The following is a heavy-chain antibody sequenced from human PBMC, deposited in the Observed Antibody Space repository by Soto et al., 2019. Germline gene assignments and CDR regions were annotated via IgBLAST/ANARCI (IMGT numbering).Heavy chain of an antibody. J-gene: IGHJ4*02. CDR2: ISSSSSYI. CDR3: ARCRGYQLPSPFDY. Sequence: EVQLVESGGGLVKPGGSLRLSCAASGFTFSSYSMNWVRQAPGKGLEWVSSISSSSSYIYYADSVKGRFTISRDNAKNSLYLQMNSLRAEDTAVYYCARCRGYQLPSPFDYWGQGTLVTVSS. V-gene: IGHV3-21*01. D-gene: IGHD2-2*01. CDR1: GFTFSSYS.